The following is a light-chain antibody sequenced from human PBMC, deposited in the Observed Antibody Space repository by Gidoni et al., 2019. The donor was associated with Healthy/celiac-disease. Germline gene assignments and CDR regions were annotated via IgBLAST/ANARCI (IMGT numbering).Light chain of an antibody. Sequence: MVLTQSPATLSLSPGERATLSCRASQSVSSYLAWYQQKPGQAPRLLSYGASNRATGIPARFSGSGSGTDFTLTISSLEPEDFAVYYCQQRSNWPPMVTFGGGTKVEIK. V-gene: IGKV3-11*01. J-gene: IGKJ4*01. CDR1: QSVSSY. CDR2: GAS. CDR3: QQRSNWPPMVT.